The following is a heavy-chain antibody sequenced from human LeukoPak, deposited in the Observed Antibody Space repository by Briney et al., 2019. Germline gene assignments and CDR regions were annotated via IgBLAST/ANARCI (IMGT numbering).Heavy chain of an antibody. Sequence: SETLSLTCTVSGGSMNSYYWSWIRQPPGKGLEWIGYIYYSGSTNYNPSLKSRVTISVDTSKNQFSLKLSSVTAADTAVYYCARDGGIAAAGQFDIWGQGTMVTVSS. CDR2: IYYSGST. V-gene: IGHV4-59*01. CDR3: ARDGGIAAAGQFDI. CDR1: GGSMNSYY. J-gene: IGHJ3*02. D-gene: IGHD6-13*01.